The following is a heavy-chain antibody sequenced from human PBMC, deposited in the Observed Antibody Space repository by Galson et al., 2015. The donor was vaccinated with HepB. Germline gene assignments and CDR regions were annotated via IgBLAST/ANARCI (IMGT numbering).Heavy chain of an antibody. Sequence: SLRLSCAASGFTFSSYSMNWVRQAPGKGLEWVSSISSRSSYIYYADSVKGRFTISRDNAKNSLYLQMNSLRAEDTAVYYCARDIIVGATSGAFDIWGQGTMVTVSS. CDR3: ARDIIVGATSGAFDI. D-gene: IGHD1-26*01. V-gene: IGHV3-21*01. CDR2: ISSRSSYI. CDR1: GFTFSSYS. J-gene: IGHJ3*02.